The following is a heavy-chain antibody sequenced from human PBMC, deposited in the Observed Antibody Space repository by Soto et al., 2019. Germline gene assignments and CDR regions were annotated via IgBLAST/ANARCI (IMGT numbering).Heavy chain of an antibody. CDR3: ARGAVAGTGLNWFDP. CDR2: IYYSGNT. D-gene: IGHD6-19*01. V-gene: IGHV4-59*01. CDR1: GGSISNYY. Sequence: PSETLSLTCTVSGGSISNYYLTWIRQPPGKGLEWIGYIYYSGNTNYNPSLKSRVTISLDTSKNQLSLKVSSVTAADTAVYYCARGAVAGTGLNWFDPWGQGTLVTVSS. J-gene: IGHJ5*02.